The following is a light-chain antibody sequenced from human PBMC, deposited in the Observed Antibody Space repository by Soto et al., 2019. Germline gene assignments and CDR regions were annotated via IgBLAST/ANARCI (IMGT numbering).Light chain of an antibody. CDR3: QHYGSSLWT. CDR1: QSVSSNY. Sequence: EIVLTQSPGTLSLSPGERATLSCRASQSVSSNYLAWYQQKPGQAPRLLIYGASSRATGIPDRFSGSGSGTDFTLTISRLESEDFAVYYCQHYGSSLWTFGQGTKVEIK. V-gene: IGKV3-20*01. J-gene: IGKJ1*01. CDR2: GAS.